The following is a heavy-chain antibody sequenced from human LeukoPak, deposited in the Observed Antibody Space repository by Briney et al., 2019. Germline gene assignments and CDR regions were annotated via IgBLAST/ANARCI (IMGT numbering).Heavy chain of an antibody. Sequence: GGSLRLSCAASGFSFTTYWMGWVRQAPGKGLEWVSSISSSSSYIYYADSVKGRFTISRDNAKNSLYLQMNSLRAEDTAVYYCARARGSSWYYDYWGQGTLVTVSS. J-gene: IGHJ4*02. CDR3: ARARGSSWYYDY. V-gene: IGHV3-21*01. CDR1: GFSFTTYW. D-gene: IGHD6-13*01. CDR2: ISSSSSYI.